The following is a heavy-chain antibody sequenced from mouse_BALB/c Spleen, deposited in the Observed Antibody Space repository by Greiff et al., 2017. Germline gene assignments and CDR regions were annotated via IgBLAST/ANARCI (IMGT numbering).Heavy chain of an antibody. J-gene: IGHJ3*01. D-gene: IGHD1-2*01. CDR3: ARYTTATAY. Sequence: QVQLQQSGAELAKPGASVKMSCKASGYTFTSYWMHWVKQMPGQGLEWIGYINPSTGYTEYNQKFKDKATLTADKSSSTAYMQLSSLTSEDSAVYYCARYTTATAYWGQGTLVTVSA. CDR2: INPSTGYT. CDR1: GYTFTSYW. V-gene: IGHV1-7*01.